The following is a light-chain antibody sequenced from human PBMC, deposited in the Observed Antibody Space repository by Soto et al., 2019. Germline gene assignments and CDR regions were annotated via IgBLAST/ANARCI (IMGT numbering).Light chain of an antibody. CDR2: DAI. CDR1: QNIHNH. Sequence: MSQSPATLSVSPGERVTLSCRASQNIHNHMSWFLQKPGQTPRLLIYDAIIRAPDVPARFSGSGSGTDFALKISRVEAEDVGVYYCMQGTHWPITLGQGTLLEIK. V-gene: IGKV3-15*01. CDR3: MQGTHWPIT. J-gene: IGKJ5*01.